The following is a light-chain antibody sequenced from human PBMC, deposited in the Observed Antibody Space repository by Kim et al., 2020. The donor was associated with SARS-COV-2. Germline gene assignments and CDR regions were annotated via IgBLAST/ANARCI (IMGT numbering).Light chain of an antibody. J-gene: IGLJ3*02. CDR1: SSDVGDNNY. Sequence: QSALTQPASVSGSPGQSITISCTGTSSDVGDNNYVSWYQQYPGKAPKLIIYDVTKRPSGVSNRFSGSKSGNTASLTISGLHAEDEAIYYCNSYTTSSTWVFGGGTQLTVL. V-gene: IGLV2-14*01. CDR3: NSYTTSSTWV. CDR2: DVT.